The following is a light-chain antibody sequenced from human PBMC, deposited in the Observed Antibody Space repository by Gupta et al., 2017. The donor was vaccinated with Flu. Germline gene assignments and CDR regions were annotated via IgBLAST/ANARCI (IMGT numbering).Light chain of an antibody. CDR2: DGS. CDR3: TSYTGTNILV. CDR1: SRNVGGNNY. J-gene: IGLJ2*01. Sequence: QSALTQPASVSCSPGQSITNSCTGTSRNVGGNNYVSLYQQHPDKPHKLINYDGSHSSAGVYSRFGGSKCGNAASLAISVLQAEDDADYYCTSYTGTNILVFGGGTKLTVL. V-gene: IGLV2-14*01.